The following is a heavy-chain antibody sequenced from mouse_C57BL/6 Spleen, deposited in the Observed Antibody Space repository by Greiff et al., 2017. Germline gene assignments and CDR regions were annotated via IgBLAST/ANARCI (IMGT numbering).Heavy chain of an antibody. Sequence: VQLQQPGAELVKPGASVKLSCKASGYTFTSYWMHWVKQRPGRGLEWIGRIDPNSGGTKYNEKFKSKATLTVDKPSSTAYMQLSSLTSEDSAVYYCARSYYDYDGYYFDYWSQGTTLTVSS. J-gene: IGHJ2*01. V-gene: IGHV1-72*01. CDR2: IDPNSGGT. CDR1: GYTFTSYW. CDR3: ARSYYDYDGYYFDY. D-gene: IGHD2-4*01.